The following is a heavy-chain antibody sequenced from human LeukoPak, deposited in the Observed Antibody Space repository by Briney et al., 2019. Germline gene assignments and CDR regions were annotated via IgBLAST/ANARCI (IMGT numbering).Heavy chain of an antibody. CDR3: ARDSAELDY. D-gene: IGHD1-26*01. V-gene: IGHV3-21*01. CDR2: ISSSSSYI. J-gene: IGHJ4*02. Sequence: GGSLRLSCAASGFTFSIYSIKWVRQAPGKWREWVSSISSSSSYIHYTDSVKGRFTIYRENAKNSVYLQMSSLTAEDTALYYCARDSAELDYWGQGTLVTVSS. CDR1: GFTFSIYS.